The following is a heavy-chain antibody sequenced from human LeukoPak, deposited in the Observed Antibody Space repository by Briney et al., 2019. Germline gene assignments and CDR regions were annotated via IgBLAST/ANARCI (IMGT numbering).Heavy chain of an antibody. CDR2: IYYSGST. V-gene: IGHV4-39*07. CDR1: GGSISSSSYY. CDR3: AGSMVRGVIMGYYYYGMDV. D-gene: IGHD3-10*01. Sequence: SETLSLTCTVSGGSISSSSYYWGWIRQPPGKGLEWIGSIYYSGSTNYNPSLKSRVTISVDTSKNQFSLKLSSVTAADTAVYYCAGSMVRGVIMGYYYYGMDVWGQGTTVTVSS. J-gene: IGHJ6*02.